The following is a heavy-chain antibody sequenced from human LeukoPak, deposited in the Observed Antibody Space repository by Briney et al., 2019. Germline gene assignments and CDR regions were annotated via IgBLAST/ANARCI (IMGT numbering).Heavy chain of an antibody. CDR1: GFTFSSYA. CDR3: ARDPPRAYSSGWYGGDH. CDR2: ISYDGSNK. D-gene: IGHD6-19*01. J-gene: IGHJ4*02. V-gene: IGHV3-30-3*01. Sequence: GRSLRLSCAASGFTFSSYAMHWVRQAPGKGLEWVAVISYDGSNKYYADSVKGRFTISRDNSKNTLYLQMNSLRAEDTAVYYCARDPPRAYSSGWYGGDHWGQGTLVTVSS.